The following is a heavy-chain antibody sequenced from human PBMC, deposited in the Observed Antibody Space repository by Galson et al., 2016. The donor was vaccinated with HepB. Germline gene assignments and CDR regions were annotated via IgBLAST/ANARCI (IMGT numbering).Heavy chain of an antibody. CDR1: GFTFNTYS. CDR2: ISSSLTII. CDR3: ARVLRVGHYYYYYGMDV. J-gene: IGHJ6*02. Sequence: SLRLSCAASGFTFNTYSMNWVRQAPGKGLEWVSYISSSLTIIDYADSVKGRFTISRDNAKSSLYLQMNSLRAEDTAVYYCARVLRVGHYYYYYGMDVWGQGTTVTVS. V-gene: IGHV3-48*04. D-gene: IGHD1-26*01.